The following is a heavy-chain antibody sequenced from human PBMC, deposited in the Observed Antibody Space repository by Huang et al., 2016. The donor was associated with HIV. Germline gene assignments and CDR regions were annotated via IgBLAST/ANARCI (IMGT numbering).Heavy chain of an antibody. CDR2: SSPDDADT. CDR3: ARLAITCNHGECHSENYFDF. D-gene: IGHD2-8*01. V-gene: IGHV5-51*01. J-gene: IGHJ4*02. CDR1: GYSFSTCG. Sequence: DVRLVQSGAEVKKPGESLKISCKGSGYSFSTCGIAGVSEFPGKGLAVLWISSPDDADTKYRPPFRGQVTMSADTSINAACLQLSSLKASDTATYYWARLAITCNHGECHSENYFDFWGQGTLVTVS.